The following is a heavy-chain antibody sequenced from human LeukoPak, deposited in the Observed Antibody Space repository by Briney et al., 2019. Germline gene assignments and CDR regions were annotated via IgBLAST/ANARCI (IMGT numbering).Heavy chain of an antibody. CDR3: ARDPIRSGWYDGLYYWFDP. CDR1: GYTFTGYY. D-gene: IGHD6-19*01. CDR2: INPNSGGT. Sequence: GASVKVSCKASGYTFTGYYMHWVRQAPGQGLEWMGWINPNSGGTNYAQKFQGRVTMTRDTSISTAYMELSRLRSDDTAVYYCARDPIRSGWYDGLYYWFDPWGQGTLVTVSS. V-gene: IGHV1-2*02. J-gene: IGHJ5*02.